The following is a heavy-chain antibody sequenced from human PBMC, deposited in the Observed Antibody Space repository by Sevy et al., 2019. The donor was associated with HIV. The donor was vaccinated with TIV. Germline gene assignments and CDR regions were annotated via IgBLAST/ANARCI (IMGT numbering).Heavy chain of an antibody. D-gene: IGHD3-16*02. CDR1: GFTFSSYG. Sequence: GGSLRLSCAASGFTFSSYGMHWVRQAPGKGLEWVAVIWYDGSNKYYADSVKGRFTISRDNSKNMLYLQMTSLSAEDTAVYYCASDHRIMITFGGVIVHDAFDIWGQGTMVTVSS. CDR2: IWYDGSNK. V-gene: IGHV3-33*01. CDR3: ASDHRIMITFGGVIVHDAFDI. J-gene: IGHJ3*02.